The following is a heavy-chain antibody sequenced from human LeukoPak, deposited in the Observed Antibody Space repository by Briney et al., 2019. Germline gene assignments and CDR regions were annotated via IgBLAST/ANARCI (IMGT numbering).Heavy chain of an antibody. CDR1: GGSVSTYY. V-gene: IGHV4-59*02. CDR2: IYYSGST. J-gene: IGHJ4*02. CDR3: ASTSGYCSGGNCYSAFDY. D-gene: IGHD2-15*01. Sequence: SETLSLTCTVSGGSVSTYYWNWIRQPPGTGLEWIGYIYYSGSTNYNPSLKSRLTIPVDTSNNQFSLKLSSVTAADTAVYYCASTSGYCSGGNCYSAFDYWGQGTLVTVSS.